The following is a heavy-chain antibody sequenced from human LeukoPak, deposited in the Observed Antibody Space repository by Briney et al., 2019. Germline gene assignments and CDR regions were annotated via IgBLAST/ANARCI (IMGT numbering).Heavy chain of an antibody. CDR1: GYTFTGYY. CDR3: ARGGLSGYSYGTDDAFDI. CDR2: INPSSGGT. V-gene: IGHV1-2*04. Sequence: GASVKVSCKDSGYTFTGYYMHWVRQAPGQGLEWMGWINPSSGGTNYAQKFQGWVTMTRDTSISTAYMELSRLRSDDTAVYYCARGGLSGYSYGTDDAFDIWGQGTMVTVSS. D-gene: IGHD5-18*01. J-gene: IGHJ3*02.